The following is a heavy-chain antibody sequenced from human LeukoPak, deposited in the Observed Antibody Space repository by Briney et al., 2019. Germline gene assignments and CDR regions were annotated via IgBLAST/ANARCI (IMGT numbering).Heavy chain of an antibody. D-gene: IGHD5-12*01. CDR2: IYYSGST. CDR1: GGSISSYY. J-gene: IGHJ4*02. Sequence: SETLSLTCTVSGGSISSYYWSWIRQPPGKGLEWIGYIYYSGSTNYNPSLKSRVTISVDTSKNQFSLKLSSVTAADTAVYYCARVFQGGYADYWGQGTLVTVSS. CDR3: ARVFQGGYADY. V-gene: IGHV4-59*01.